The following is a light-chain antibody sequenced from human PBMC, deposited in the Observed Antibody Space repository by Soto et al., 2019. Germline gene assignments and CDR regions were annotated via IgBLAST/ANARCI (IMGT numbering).Light chain of an antibody. CDR3: CSDAGTSTFGGV. Sequence: QSALTQPASVSGSPGQSITISCTGTSSDVGNYNLVSWYQHHPGKAPKLIIFEGSKRPSGVSNRFSGSKSGNTASLTISGLQAEDEADYYCCSDAGTSTFGGVFGTGTKVTVL. CDR2: EGS. J-gene: IGLJ1*01. CDR1: SSDVGNYNL. V-gene: IGLV2-23*03.